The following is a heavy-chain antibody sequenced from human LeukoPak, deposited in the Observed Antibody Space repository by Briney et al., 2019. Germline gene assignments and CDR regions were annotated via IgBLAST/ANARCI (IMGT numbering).Heavy chain of an antibody. CDR3: AGVPYCSSTSCYGLWFDP. Sequence: ETLSLTCAVSGGSISSSNWWSWVRQPPGKGLEWVSSISSSSSYIYYADSVKGRFTISRDNAKNSLYLQMNSLRAEDTAVYYCAGVPYCSSTSCYGLWFDPWGQGTLVTVSS. CDR2: ISSSSSYI. V-gene: IGHV3-21*01. D-gene: IGHD2-2*01. J-gene: IGHJ5*02. CDR1: GGSISSSN.